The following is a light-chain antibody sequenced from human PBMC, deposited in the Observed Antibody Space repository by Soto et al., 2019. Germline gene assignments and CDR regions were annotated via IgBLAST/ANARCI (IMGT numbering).Light chain of an antibody. CDR1: KSINSE. J-gene: IGKJ2*01. CDR3: QQGHSGPLT. Sequence: EIVMTQSPATLSLSPGERAALSCRASKSINSELAWYQQKPGHPPRLLIYGASTRATGVPARLTGSESGSDFTLTSSGLQSEDFAVYSCQQGHSGPLTFSQGTRLEI. V-gene: IGKV3-15*01. CDR2: GAS.